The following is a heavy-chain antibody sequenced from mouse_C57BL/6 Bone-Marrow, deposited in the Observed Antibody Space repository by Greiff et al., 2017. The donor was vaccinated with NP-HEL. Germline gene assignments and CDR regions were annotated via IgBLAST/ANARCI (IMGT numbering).Heavy chain of an antibody. Sequence: EVKLMESGGGLVQPGGSMKLSCVASGFTFSNYWMNWVRQSPEKGLEWVAQIRLKSDNYATHYAESVKGRFTISRDDTKSSVYLQMNNLRAEDTGIYYCTGLMIKYFDVWGTGTTVTVSS. J-gene: IGHJ1*03. CDR3: TGLMIKYFDV. V-gene: IGHV6-3*01. CDR2: IRLKSDNYAT. D-gene: IGHD2-4*01. CDR1: GFTFSNYW.